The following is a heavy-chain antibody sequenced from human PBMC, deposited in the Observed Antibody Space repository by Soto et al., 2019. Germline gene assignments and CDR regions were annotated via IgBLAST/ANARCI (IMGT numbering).Heavy chain of an antibody. V-gene: IGHV3-23*01. J-gene: IGHJ5*02. Sequence: PGGSLRLSCAASGFTFSRYAMSWVRQAPGKGLEWVSTITGNGDNTYYADSVKGRLTVSRDDAKSALYLHMSSLRAEDTAVYYCAKDPYGSGSNWFDPWGQGTLVTVSS. CDR2: ITGNGDNT. D-gene: IGHD3-10*01. CDR3: AKDPYGSGSNWFDP. CDR1: GFTFSRYA.